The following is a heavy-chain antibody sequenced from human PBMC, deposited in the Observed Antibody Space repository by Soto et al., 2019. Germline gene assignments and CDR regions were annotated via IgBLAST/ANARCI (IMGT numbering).Heavy chain of an antibody. D-gene: IGHD2-21*02. CDR2: ISGGSPKE. V-gene: IGHV3-23*01. Sequence: PGGSLRLSCEASGFPFDNYAMSWGRQAPGKGLEWVSAISGGSPKEFYAKSVKGRFTISRDNSKNTLFLEMNSLSADDAALYYCAKDFSLDSFSQKPSCGGDFYTLDSWGQGT. CDR1: GFPFDNYA. CDR3: AKDFSLDSFSQKPSCGGDFYTLDS. J-gene: IGHJ4*02.